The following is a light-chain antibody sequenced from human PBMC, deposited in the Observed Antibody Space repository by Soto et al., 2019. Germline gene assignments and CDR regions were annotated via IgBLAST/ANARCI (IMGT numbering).Light chain of an antibody. J-gene: IGKJ4*01. V-gene: IGKV1-39*01. CDR2: AAS. CDR3: QQSYSTPPS. Sequence: DIEMTQYPSSLSASVGDRVTITCRASQSISSYLNWYQQKPGKAPKLLIYAASSLQSGVPSRFSGSGSGTDFTLTISSLQPEDFATYYFQQSYSTPPSFGGGTKLDIK. CDR1: QSISSY.